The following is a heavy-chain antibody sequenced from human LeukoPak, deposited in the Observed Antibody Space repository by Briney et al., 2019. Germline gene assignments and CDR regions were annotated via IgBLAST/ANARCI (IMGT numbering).Heavy chain of an antibody. Sequence: PGGSLRLSCVASGFTCNDFAMHWVRQAPGKGLEWVSRISWDGDTVDYADSVKGRFTISRDNAKNSLYLQMNSLRPEDTAVFYCAKEGRGTDYYGSGSYLHSWGQGTLVTVSS. V-gene: IGHV3-9*01. CDR2: ISWDGDTV. D-gene: IGHD3-10*01. CDR3: AKEGRGTDYYGSGSYLHS. CDR1: GFTCNDFA. J-gene: IGHJ4*02.